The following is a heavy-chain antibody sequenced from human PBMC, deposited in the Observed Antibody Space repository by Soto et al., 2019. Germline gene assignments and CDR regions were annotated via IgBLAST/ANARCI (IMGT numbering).Heavy chain of an antibody. CDR1: WFSLSTNEVS. J-gene: IGHJ4*02. Sequence: QITLKEAGPTVVKPTQTLTLTCTLSWFSLSTNEVSVGWIRQPPGKAREWLALIYWDDDKRYSPSLKNRLTITKDTSKNQVVLTMTNMDPGDTATYYCAHRDGARFYFDYWRQGTLVTVTS. CDR2: IYWDDDK. CDR3: AHRDGARFYFDY. V-gene: IGHV2-5*02.